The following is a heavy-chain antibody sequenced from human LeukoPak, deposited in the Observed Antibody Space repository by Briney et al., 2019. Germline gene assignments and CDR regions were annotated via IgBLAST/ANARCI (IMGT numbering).Heavy chain of an antibody. CDR2: IYTSGIT. CDR3: ARGTGPFDY. V-gene: IGHV4-61*02. J-gene: IGHJ4*02. CDR1: GGSISSGPYY. D-gene: IGHD3-10*01. Sequence: SETLSLTCSVSGGSISSGPYYWSWIRQPAGKGLEWIGRIYTSGITNYNPSLKSRVTISLDTSKNQVSLKLSSVTAADTAVYYCARGTGPFDYWGQGTLVTVSS.